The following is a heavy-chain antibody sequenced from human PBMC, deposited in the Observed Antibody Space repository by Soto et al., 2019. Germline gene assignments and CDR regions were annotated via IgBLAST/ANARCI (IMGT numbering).Heavy chain of an antibody. CDR3: ARDREYSYGSYYYGMDV. J-gene: IGHJ6*02. D-gene: IGHD5-18*01. CDR2: ISYDGSNK. V-gene: IGHV3-30-3*01. CDR1: GFTFSSYA. Sequence: HPGGSLRLSCAASGFTFSSYAMHWVRQAPGKGLEWVAVISYDGSNKYYADSVKGRFTISRDNSKNTLYLQMNSLRAEDTAVYYCARDREYSYGSYYYGMDVWGQGTTVTVSS.